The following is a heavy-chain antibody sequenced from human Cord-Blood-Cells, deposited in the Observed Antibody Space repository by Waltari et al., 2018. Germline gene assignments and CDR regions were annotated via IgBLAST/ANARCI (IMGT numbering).Heavy chain of an antibody. D-gene: IGHD6-13*01. CDR2: IIPIFGTA. Sequence: QVQLVQSVAEVKKPGSSVKVSCKASGGTFSSSAISWVRQAPGQGLEWMGGIIPIFGTANYAQKFQGRVTITADESTSTAYMELSSLRSEDTAVYYCARPIIAAAGEHFFDLWGRGTLVTVSS. J-gene: IGHJ2*01. CDR3: ARPIIAAAGEHFFDL. V-gene: IGHV1-69*01. CDR1: GGTFSSSA.